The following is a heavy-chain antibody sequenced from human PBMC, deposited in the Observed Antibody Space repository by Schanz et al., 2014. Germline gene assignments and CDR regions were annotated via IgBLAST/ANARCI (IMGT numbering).Heavy chain of an antibody. CDR1: GGSISSGGYS. Sequence: QVQLQESGPGLVKPSQTLSLTCAVSGGSISSGGYSWNWIRQPPGKGLEWIVYIYYSGSTYYNPSLKSRVTIPVDTSKTQFPLKLTSVPAADTAVYYCARGGRTTYNYYYGMDVWGQGTTVTVSS. D-gene: IGHD1-1*01. CDR2: IYYSGST. J-gene: IGHJ6*02. CDR3: ARGGRTTYNYYYGMDV. V-gene: IGHV4-30-4*07.